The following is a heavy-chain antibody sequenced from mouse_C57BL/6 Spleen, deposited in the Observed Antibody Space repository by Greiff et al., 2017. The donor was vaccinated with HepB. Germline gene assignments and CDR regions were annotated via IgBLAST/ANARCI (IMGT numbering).Heavy chain of an antibody. CDR1: GFTFSSYA. D-gene: IGHD1-1*01. V-gene: IGHV5-4*01. CDR3: ARDVTTVEAY. CDR2: ISDGGSYT. J-gene: IGHJ3*01. Sequence: EVQLQESGGGLVKPGGSLKLSCAASGFTFSSYAMSWVRQTPEKRLEWVATISDGGSYTYYPDNVKGRFTISRDNAKNNLYLQMSHLKSEDTAMYYCARDVTTVEAYWGQGTLVTVSA.